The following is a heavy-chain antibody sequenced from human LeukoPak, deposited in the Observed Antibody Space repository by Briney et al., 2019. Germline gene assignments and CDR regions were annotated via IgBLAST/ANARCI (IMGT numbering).Heavy chain of an antibody. J-gene: IGHJ4*02. V-gene: IGHV3-30*02. Sequence: GGSLRLSCAASGFNFRNYAMHWVRQAPGKEPEWVALIRFDGSHKYYADPVKGRFTISRDNSRDTLSLQMSSLRAEDTAVYYCTRSAYCTGGTCYSKTFGYWGQGTLVTVSS. D-gene: IGHD2-15*01. CDR2: IRFDGSHK. CDR3: TRSAYCTGGTCYSKTFGY. CDR1: GFNFRNYA.